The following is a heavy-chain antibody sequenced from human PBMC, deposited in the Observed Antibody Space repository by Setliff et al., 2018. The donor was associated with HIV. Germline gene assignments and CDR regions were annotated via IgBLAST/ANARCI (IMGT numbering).Heavy chain of an antibody. CDR1: GLTFSNYG. J-gene: IGHJ4*02. Sequence: SGGSLRLSCAASGLTFSNYGMHWVRQAPGKGLEWVAFIRYDGSNKFYADSVKGRFTISRDNSRNTLYLQMNSLRDEDTAVYYCAREGGSSGYCGYFDYWGQGTLVTVSS. V-gene: IGHV3-30*02. CDR2: IRYDGSNK. CDR3: AREGGSSGYCGYFDY. D-gene: IGHD3-22*01.